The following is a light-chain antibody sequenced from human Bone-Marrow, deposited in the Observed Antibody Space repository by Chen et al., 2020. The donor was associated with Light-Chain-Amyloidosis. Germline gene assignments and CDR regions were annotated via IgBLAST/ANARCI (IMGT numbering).Light chain of an antibody. J-gene: IGKJ4*01. CDR1: QTISSNY. Sequence: EIVLTQSPGTLSLSPGEGANLSCRASQTISSNYLTWYQQKFGQAPRLLIYGSSSRATGIPDRFTGRGSGTDFTLTINRLEPEDFAMDYCQQYGTSPLTFGGGTTVEIK. CDR3: QQYGTSPLT. V-gene: IGKV3-20*01. CDR2: GSS.